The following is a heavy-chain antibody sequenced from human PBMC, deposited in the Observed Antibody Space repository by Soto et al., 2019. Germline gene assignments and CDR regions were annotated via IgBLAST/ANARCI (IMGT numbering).Heavy chain of an antibody. J-gene: IGHJ4*02. CDR1: TFNFTHYT. Sequence: EVQLVESGGGLAKPGGSLRLTCAGSTFNFTHYTLSWVRQAPGKGLEWVSSISATNTYIFYADSVKGRFTISRDNAKKSVSLQMSSLRAEDTALYYCARVNSATGSMHFDHWGQGTLVTVSS. D-gene: IGHD3-9*01. CDR3: ARVNSATGSMHFDH. V-gene: IGHV3-21*01. CDR2: ISATNTYI.